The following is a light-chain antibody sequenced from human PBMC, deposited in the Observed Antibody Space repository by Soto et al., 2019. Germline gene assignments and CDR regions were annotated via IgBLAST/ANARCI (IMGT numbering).Light chain of an antibody. CDR2: TNN. Sequence: QSVLTQPPSASGTPGQRVTVSCSGSTSNIGTNAVNWFQHLPGTAPKLLIYTNNQRPSGVPDRFSGSRSGTSASLAISGLQSEDEADYYCATWHDSFYVFGTGTKVTVL. CDR1: TSNIGTNA. CDR3: ATWHDSFYV. V-gene: IGLV1-44*01. J-gene: IGLJ1*01.